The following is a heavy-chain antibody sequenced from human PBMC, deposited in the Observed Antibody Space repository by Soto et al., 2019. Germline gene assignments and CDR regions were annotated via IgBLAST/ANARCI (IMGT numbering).Heavy chain of an antibody. CDR1: GGSISSYY. J-gene: IGHJ4*02. CDR3: ARIADSSGYNLDY. D-gene: IGHD3-22*01. V-gene: IGHV4-59*01. Sequence: PSETLSLTCTVSGGSISSYYWSWIRQPPGKGLEWIGYIYYSGSTNYNPSLKSRVTISVDTSKNQFSLKLSSVTAADTAVYYCARIADSSGYNLDYWGQGTLVTVSS. CDR2: IYYSGST.